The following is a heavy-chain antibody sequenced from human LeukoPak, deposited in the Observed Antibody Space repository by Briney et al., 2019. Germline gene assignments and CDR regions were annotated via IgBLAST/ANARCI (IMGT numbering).Heavy chain of an antibody. CDR2: ISWKSDSI. CDR1: GFTFDDYA. J-gene: IGHJ4*02. D-gene: IGHD1-26*01. CDR3: ARYGGTLHY. Sequence: GGSLRLSCAVSGFTFDDYAMHWVRQVPGKGLEWVSGISWKSDSIGYADSVKGRFTISRDNAKNSLYLQMNKLRGEDTAVYYCARYGGTLHYWGQGTLVTVSS. V-gene: IGHV3-9*01.